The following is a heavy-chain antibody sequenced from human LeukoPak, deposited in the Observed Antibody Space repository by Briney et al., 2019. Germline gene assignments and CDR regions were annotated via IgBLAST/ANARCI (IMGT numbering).Heavy chain of an antibody. J-gene: IGHJ4*02. CDR1: GFTFSSYA. V-gene: IGHV3-23*01. D-gene: IGHD3-10*01. Sequence: PGGSLRLSCAASGFTFSSYAMSWVRQAPGKGLEWVSAISGSGGSTYYADSVKGRFTISRDNSKNTLYLQMNSLRAEDTAVYYCVITMVRGVGIDYWGQGTLVTVSS. CDR2: ISGSGGST. CDR3: VITMVRGVGIDY.